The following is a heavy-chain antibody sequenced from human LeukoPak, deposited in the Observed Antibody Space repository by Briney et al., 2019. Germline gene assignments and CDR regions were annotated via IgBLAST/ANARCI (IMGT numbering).Heavy chain of an antibody. CDR2: IYPGDSDT. CDR1: GYTFTSYW. Sequence: RGESLKISCKTSGYTFTSYWIGWVRQMPGKGLEWMGIIYPGDSDTRYSPSFQGQVTISADKSISTAYLQWSSLKASDTAVYYCARHEYDSSGYRKSYYYYYMDVWGKGTTVTVSS. J-gene: IGHJ6*03. D-gene: IGHD3-22*01. V-gene: IGHV5-51*01. CDR3: ARHEYDSSGYRKSYYYYYMDV.